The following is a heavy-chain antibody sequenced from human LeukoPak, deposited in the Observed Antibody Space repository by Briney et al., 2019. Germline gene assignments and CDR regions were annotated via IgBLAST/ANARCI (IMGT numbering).Heavy chain of an antibody. CDR3: AKDAVAGHYYYYYMDV. CDR1: GFTFSSYE. D-gene: IGHD6-19*01. J-gene: IGHJ6*03. V-gene: IGHV3-48*03. CDR2: ISSSGRII. Sequence: PGGSLRLSCAASGFTFSSYEMNWVRQAPGKGLEWVSYISSSGRIIYYADSVKGRFTISRDNAKNSLYLQMNSLRAEDTAVYYCAKDAVAGHYYYYYMDVWGKGTTVTISS.